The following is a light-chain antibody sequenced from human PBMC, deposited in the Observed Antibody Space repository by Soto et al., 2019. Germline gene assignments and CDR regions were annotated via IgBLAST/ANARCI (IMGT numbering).Light chain of an antibody. J-gene: IGLJ1*01. V-gene: IGLV2-23*01. CDR3: CSYARGGTYV. CDR2: EGS. CDR1: SSDVGSYNL. Sequence: QSALTQPASVSGSPGQSITISCTGTSSDVGSYNLVSWYQQRPGKAPQLIIYEGSKRPSGVSIRYSASKSGNTASLTMSGLEAEDESDYYCCSYARGGTYVFGTGTKLTVL.